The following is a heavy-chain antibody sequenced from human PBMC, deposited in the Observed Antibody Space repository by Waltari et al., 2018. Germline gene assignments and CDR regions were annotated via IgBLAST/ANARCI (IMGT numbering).Heavy chain of an antibody. V-gene: IGHV3-48*03. CDR1: GFSFSTYD. J-gene: IGHJ4*02. D-gene: IGHD3-16*01. CDR2: LRSGGSSM. Sequence: EVQLVESGGGLVQPGGSLRLSCAASGFSFSTYDMNWVGQAPGKGLESIADLRSGGSSMYYADSVKGRFTISTDNAKNSVFLRMNSLRAEDTAVYYCARSRSSIWGLDYWGQGTLVTVSS. CDR3: ARSRSSIWGLDY.